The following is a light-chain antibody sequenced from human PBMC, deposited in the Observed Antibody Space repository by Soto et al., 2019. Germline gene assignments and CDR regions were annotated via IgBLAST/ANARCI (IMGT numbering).Light chain of an antibody. CDR2: GAS. J-gene: IGKJ1*01. V-gene: IGKV3-20*01. CDR3: QQYGSSPWT. Sequence: EIVLTQSPGTLSLSPGEGATLSCRASQSVSSSYLAWYQQKPGKAPRLLIYGASNRATGIPDRLSGSGSGTDFTLTSTRLEPEDFAVYYCQQYGSSPWTFGQGTQVEIK. CDR1: QSVSSSY.